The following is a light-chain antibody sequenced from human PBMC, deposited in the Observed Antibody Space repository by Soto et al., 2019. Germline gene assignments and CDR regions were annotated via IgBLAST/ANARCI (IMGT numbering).Light chain of an antibody. CDR1: SSNIGAGYD. CDR3: QSWDTSLSGSV. CDR2: GNT. J-gene: IGLJ2*01. Sequence: QSVLTQPPSVSGAPGQRVTISCTGSSSNIGAGYDVNWYQQLPGTAPKLLIYGNTNRPSGVPDRFSVSKSGTSGSLAISGLQTEDEAEYYCQSWDTSLSGSVFGGGTKVTVL. V-gene: IGLV1-40*01.